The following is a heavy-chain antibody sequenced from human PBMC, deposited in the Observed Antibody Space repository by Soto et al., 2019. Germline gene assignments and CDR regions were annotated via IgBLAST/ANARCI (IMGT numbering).Heavy chain of an antibody. CDR3: VRDCTYCSGGTCYYGMDV. J-gene: IGHJ6*02. Sequence: GGSLRLSCAASGFSFSAYRMNWVRQAPGKGLEWVSYISSSSTTIYYAGSVKGRFTISRDNAQNSLFLQMNSLRDEDTAVYYCVRDCTYCSGGTCYYGMDVWGRGTTVTVSS. V-gene: IGHV3-48*02. CDR2: ISSSSTTI. CDR1: GFSFSAYR. D-gene: IGHD2-15*01.